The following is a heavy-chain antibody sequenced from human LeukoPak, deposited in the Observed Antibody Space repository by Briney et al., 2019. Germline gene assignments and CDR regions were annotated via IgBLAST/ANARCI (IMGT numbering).Heavy chain of an antibody. CDR1: GGSISSYY. CDR3: ARVGGSNYYYYGMDV. CDR2: IYYSGST. Sequence: PSETLSLTCTVSGGSISSYYWSWIRQPPGKGLEWIGYIYYSGSTNYNPSLKSRVTISVDTSKNQFSLKLSSVTAADTAMYYCARVGGSNYYYYGMDVWGQGTTVTVSS. V-gene: IGHV4-59*01. D-gene: IGHD3-10*01. J-gene: IGHJ6*02.